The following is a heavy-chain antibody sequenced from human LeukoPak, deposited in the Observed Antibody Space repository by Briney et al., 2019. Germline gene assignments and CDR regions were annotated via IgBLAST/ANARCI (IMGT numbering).Heavy chain of an antibody. J-gene: IGHJ5*02. D-gene: IGHD2-15*01. Sequence: SETLSLTCAVCGGSFSGYYGSWIRQPPGKGLEWIGEFNHSGSTNYNPSLKSRVTISVDTSKNQFSLKLSSVTAADTAVYYCARGDLGYCSGGSCYGDWFDPWGQGTLVTVSS. CDR1: GGSFSGYY. V-gene: IGHV4-34*01. CDR2: FNHSGST. CDR3: ARGDLGYCSGGSCYGDWFDP.